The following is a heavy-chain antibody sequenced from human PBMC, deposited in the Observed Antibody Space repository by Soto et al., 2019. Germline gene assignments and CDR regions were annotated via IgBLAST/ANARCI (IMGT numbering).Heavy chain of an antibody. D-gene: IGHD3-22*01. CDR1: GYTFTNYD. Sequence: ASVKVSCKASGYTFTNYDIHWVRQATGQGLEWMGWMNPNSGNTGYVQKFQGRVTMTWTTSISTAYMEMNRLRSEDTAVYYCARGYYDSSGFYPIDYWGQGALVTVSS. V-gene: IGHV1-8*01. CDR3: ARGYYDSSGFYPIDY. CDR2: MNPNSGNT. J-gene: IGHJ4*02.